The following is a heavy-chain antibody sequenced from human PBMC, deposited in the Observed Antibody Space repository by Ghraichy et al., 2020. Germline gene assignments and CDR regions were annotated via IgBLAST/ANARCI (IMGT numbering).Heavy chain of an antibody. CDR3: ARDYYDSSGSSNWFDP. V-gene: IGHV4-4*07. CDR1: GGSISSYY. Sequence: SETLSLTCTVSGGSISSYYWSWIRQPAGKGLEWIGRIYTSGSTNYNPSLKSRVTMSVDTSKNQFSLKLSSVTAADTAVYYCARDYYDSSGSSNWFDPWGQGTLVTVSS. CDR2: IYTSGST. D-gene: IGHD3-22*01. J-gene: IGHJ5*02.